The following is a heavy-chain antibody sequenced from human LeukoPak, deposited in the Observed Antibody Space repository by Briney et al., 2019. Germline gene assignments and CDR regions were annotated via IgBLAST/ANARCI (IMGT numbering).Heavy chain of an antibody. CDR2: ISYDGSNK. CDR3: ARDQPQMVYALSGFFDY. J-gene: IGHJ4*02. V-gene: IGHV3-30-3*01. Sequence: GRSLRLFCAASGFTFSSYAMHWVRQAPGKGLEWVAVISYDGSNKYYADSVKGRFTISRDNSKNTLYLQMNSLRAEDTAVYYCARDQPQMVYALSGFFDYWGQGTLVTVSS. CDR1: GFTFSSYA. D-gene: IGHD2-8*01.